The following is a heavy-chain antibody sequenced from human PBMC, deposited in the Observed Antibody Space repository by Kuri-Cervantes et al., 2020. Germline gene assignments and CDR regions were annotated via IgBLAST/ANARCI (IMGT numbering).Heavy chain of an antibody. J-gene: IGHJ4*02. D-gene: IGHD3-22*01. CDR3: ATSDDSPGGD. Sequence: GESLKISCAASGFTFSHYWMAWVRQAPGKGLEWVANVNQDESARFYVDSVKGRFDISRDNAKDSLYLQMSSLRVEDTAIYYCATSDDSPGGDWGQGTLVTVSS. CDR1: GFTFSHYW. V-gene: IGHV3-7*01. CDR2: VNQDESAR.